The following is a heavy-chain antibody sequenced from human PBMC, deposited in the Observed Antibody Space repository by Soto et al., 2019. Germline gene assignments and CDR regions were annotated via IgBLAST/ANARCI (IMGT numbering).Heavy chain of an antibody. V-gene: IGHV3-74*01. CDR2: INTDGSRT. Sequence: EVQLVESGGELVQPGGSLRLSCAASGFTFNNYWMHWVRQAPGKGLVWVSRINTDGSRTNYADSVKGRFTISRDNAKNTLYLQRDSLRAEDTAVYYCAKVATGSYNWFDPWGQGTLVTVSS. CDR3: AKVATGSYNWFDP. D-gene: IGHD1-1*01. CDR1: GFTFNNYW. J-gene: IGHJ5*02.